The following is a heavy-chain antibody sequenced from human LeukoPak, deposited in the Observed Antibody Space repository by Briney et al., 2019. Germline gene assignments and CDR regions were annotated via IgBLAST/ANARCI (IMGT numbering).Heavy chain of an antibody. CDR1: GFTFSSYA. CDR2: ISGSGGST. CDR3: AKPRAAYYYYYMDV. D-gene: IGHD3-10*01. J-gene: IGHJ6*03. V-gene: IGHV3-23*01. Sequence: GGSLRLSCAASGFTFSSYAMSWVRQAPGKGLEWVSAISGSGGSTYYADSVKGRFTISRDNSKNTLYLQMNSLRAEDTAVYYCAKPRAAYYYYYMDVWGKGTTVTVSS.